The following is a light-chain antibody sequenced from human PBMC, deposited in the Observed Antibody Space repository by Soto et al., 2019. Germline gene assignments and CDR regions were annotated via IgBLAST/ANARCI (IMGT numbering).Light chain of an antibody. J-gene: IGKJ1*01. CDR3: QQYNNWPPT. CDR2: GAS. CDR1: QTVSTN. V-gene: IGKV3-15*01. Sequence: EIGLKQSPGTLSLYTGERATLSCRASQTVSTNYLAWYQQKPGQAPRLLIYGASTRATGIPARFSGSGSGTEFTLTISSLQSEDFAVYYCQQYNNWPPTFCQG.